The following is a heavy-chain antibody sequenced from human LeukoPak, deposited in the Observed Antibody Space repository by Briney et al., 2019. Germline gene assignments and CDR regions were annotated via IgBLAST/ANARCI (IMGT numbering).Heavy chain of an antibody. J-gene: IGHJ4*02. CDR1: GFTFSSYS. CDR2: ISGSGGST. Sequence: GGSLRLSCAASGFTFSSYSMNWVRQAPGKGLEWVSAISGSGGSTYYADSVKGRFTISRDNSKNTLYLQMNSLRAEDTAVYYCAKDTASSGWENRGFDYWGQGTLVTVSS. CDR3: AKDTASSGWENRGFDY. V-gene: IGHV3-23*01. D-gene: IGHD6-19*01.